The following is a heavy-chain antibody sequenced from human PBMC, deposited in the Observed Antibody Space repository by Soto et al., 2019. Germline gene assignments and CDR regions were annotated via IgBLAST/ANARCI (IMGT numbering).Heavy chain of an antibody. Sequence: EVQLVESGGGLVQPGGSLRLSCTASGFTFSRYYMQWVRQAPGKGLVWVSHINSDGTSTTLADSVKGRFTISRDNAKNTLYLQMNSLRVEDTAMYYCVRDNYGVDYWGRGTLVTVS. J-gene: IGHJ4*02. CDR3: VRDNYGVDY. V-gene: IGHV3-74*03. CDR2: INSDGTST. CDR1: GFTFSRYY. D-gene: IGHD3-16*01.